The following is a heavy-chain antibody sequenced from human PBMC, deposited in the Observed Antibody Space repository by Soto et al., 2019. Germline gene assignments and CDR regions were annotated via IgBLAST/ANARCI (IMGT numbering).Heavy chain of an antibody. CDR2: IYDSGTT. J-gene: IGHJ5*02. V-gene: IGHV4-59*01. CDR3: ARARTPYYYDNTGYFLFDP. CDR1: GGSIRNYY. Sequence: PSETLSLTCTVSGGSIRNYYWNWIRQPPGKGLEWIGYIYDSGTTNYNPSLASRVTMSVDTSKGQFSLKLSSVTAADTAVYYCARARTPYYYDNTGYFLFDPWGQGTLVTVS. D-gene: IGHD3-22*01.